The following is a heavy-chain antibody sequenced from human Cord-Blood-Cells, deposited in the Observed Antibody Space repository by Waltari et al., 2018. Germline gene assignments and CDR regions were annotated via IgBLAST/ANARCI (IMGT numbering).Heavy chain of an antibody. J-gene: IGHJ6*02. CDR2: IIPIFGTA. D-gene: IGHD2-2*01. CDR3: ARTHCSSTSCYVYYYYGMDV. CDR1: GGTFSSYA. V-gene: IGHV1-69*01. Sequence: QVQLVQSGAEVKKPGSSVKVSCKASGGTFSSYAISWVRQAPGQGLEWMGGIIPIFGTANYAQKFQGRVTITADESTSTAYMELSSLRSEDTAVYYCARTHCSSTSCYVYYYYGMDVWGQGTTVTVSS.